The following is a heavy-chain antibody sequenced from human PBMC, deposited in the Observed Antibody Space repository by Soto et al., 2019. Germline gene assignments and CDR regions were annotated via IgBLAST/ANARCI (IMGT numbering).Heavy chain of an antibody. Sequence: ETLSLTCAVYGGSFSGYYWSWIRQPPGKGLEWIGEINHSGSTNYNPSLKSRVTISVDTSKNQFSLKLSCVTAADTAVYYCARGPVYYDSSAHFDYWGQGTLVTVSS. V-gene: IGHV4-34*01. D-gene: IGHD3-22*01. CDR2: INHSGST. J-gene: IGHJ4*02. CDR1: GGSFSGYY. CDR3: ARGPVYYDSSAHFDY.